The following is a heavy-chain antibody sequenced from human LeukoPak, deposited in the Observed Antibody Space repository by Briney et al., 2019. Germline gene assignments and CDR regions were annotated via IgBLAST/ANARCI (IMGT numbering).Heavy chain of an antibody. V-gene: IGHV3-11*01. D-gene: IGHD3-22*01. CDR1: GFTFSDYY. Sequence: GGSLRLSCAASGFTFSDYYMTWTRQAPGKGLEWISYISSGGTTIYYADSVKGRFTISRDNAKNSLYLQMNSLRAEDTAVYYCARGDYYDSSGYRRVVHWGQGTLVTVSS. CDR2: ISSGGTTI. CDR3: ARGDYYDSSGYRRVVH. J-gene: IGHJ4*02.